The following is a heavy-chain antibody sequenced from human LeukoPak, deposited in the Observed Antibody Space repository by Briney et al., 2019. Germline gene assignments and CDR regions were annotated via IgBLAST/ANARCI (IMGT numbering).Heavy chain of an antibody. V-gene: IGHV1-46*01. D-gene: IGHD6-13*01. CDR1: GYTFTSYY. CDR2: INTSGGSK. J-gene: IGHJ4*02. CDR3: ARGPSSSWYNYYFDY. Sequence: ASVKVSCKASGYTFTSYYMHWVRQAPGQGLEWMGIINTSGGSKSYAQKFQGRVTMTRDTSTSTVYMELSSLRSEDTAVYYCARGPSSSWYNYYFDYWGQGTLVTVSS.